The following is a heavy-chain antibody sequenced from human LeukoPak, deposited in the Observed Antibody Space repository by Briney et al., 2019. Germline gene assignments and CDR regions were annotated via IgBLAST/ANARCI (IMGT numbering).Heavy chain of an antibody. V-gene: IGHV4-31*03. Sequence: SETLSLTCTVSGGSISSGGYYWSWIRQRPGKGLEWIGYIHYRGSTYYNPSLRSRVTISVDTSKNQFSLRLTSVAAADPAVYYCARDERGCDTSGLPGYWGQGTLVTVSS. CDR1: GGSISSGGYY. J-gene: IGHJ4*02. CDR2: IHYRGST. D-gene: IGHD3-22*01. CDR3: ARDERGCDTSGLPGY.